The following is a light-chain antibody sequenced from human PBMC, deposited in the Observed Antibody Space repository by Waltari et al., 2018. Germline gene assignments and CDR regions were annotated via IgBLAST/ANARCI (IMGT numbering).Light chain of an antibody. CDR3: QQYYERPHT. CDR2: SAS. J-gene: IGKJ2*01. Sequence: DIQMTQSPSSLSASVGDRVTITCRTRQGIGNSVAWYQQKQEKAPRLLVHSASTLHSGVPLRFSGGGSGTQYTLTISSLQPEDCATYYCQQYYERPHTFGEGTRVEI. CDR1: QGIGNS. V-gene: IGKV1-NL1*01.